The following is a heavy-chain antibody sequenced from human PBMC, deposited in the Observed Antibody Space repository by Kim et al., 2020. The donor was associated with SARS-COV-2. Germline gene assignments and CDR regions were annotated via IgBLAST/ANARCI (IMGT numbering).Heavy chain of an antibody. Sequence: SETLSLTCTVSGGSVSSGSYYWSWIRQPPGKGLEWIGYIYYSGSTNYNPSLKSRVTISVDTSKNQFSLKLSSVTAADTAVYYCASTYGSGSYFDYWGQGTLVTVSS. CDR1: GGSVSSGSYY. D-gene: IGHD3-10*01. V-gene: IGHV4-61*01. CDR2: IYYSGST. J-gene: IGHJ4*02. CDR3: ASTYGSGSYFDY.